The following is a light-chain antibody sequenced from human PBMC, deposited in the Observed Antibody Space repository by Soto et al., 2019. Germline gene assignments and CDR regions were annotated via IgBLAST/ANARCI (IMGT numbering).Light chain of an antibody. Sequence: QTVVTQPPSVSGAPGQRVTISCIGSSSNIGAGYDVHWYQQLPGTAPKLLIYGNSNRPSGVPDRFSGSKSGTSASLAITGLQAEDEADYYCQSYDSSLSGHVVFGGGTKLTVL. V-gene: IGLV1-40*01. J-gene: IGLJ2*01. CDR2: GNS. CDR1: SSNIGAGYD. CDR3: QSYDSSLSGHVV.